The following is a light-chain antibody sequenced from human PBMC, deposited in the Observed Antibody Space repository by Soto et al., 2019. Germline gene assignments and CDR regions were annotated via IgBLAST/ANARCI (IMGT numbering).Light chain of an antibody. V-gene: IGKV3-20*01. CDR1: QSVSSNY. CDR2: GAS. J-gene: IGKJ2*01. Sequence: EIVLTQSPGNLSLSPGERATLSCRASQSVSSNYLAWYQQKPGQAPRLLIYGASSRAIGIPDRFSGSGSGTDFTLIISRLEPEDSAVYYCQHYGSSLYTFGQGTKLESK. CDR3: QHYGSSLYT.